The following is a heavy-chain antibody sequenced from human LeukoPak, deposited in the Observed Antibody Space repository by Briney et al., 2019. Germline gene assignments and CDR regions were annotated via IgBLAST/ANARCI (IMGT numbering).Heavy chain of an antibody. V-gene: IGHV1-18*01. Sequence: ASVKVSCKASGYTFTSYGISWVRQAPGQGLEWMGWISAYNGNTNYAQKLQGRVTMTTDTSTSTAYMELRSLRSDDTAVYYCAKQYYDFWSGYYDYGMDVWGQGTMVTVSS. J-gene: IGHJ6*02. CDR1: GYTFTSYG. CDR2: ISAYNGNT. CDR3: AKQYYDFWSGYYDYGMDV. D-gene: IGHD3-3*01.